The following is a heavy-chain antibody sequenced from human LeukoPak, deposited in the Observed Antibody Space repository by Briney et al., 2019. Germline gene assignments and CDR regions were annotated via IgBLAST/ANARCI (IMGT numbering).Heavy chain of an antibody. V-gene: IGHV1-46*01. J-gene: IGHJ5*02. Sequence: EASVKVSCKASGYTFTSYYMHWVRQAPGQGLEWMGIINPSGGSTSYAQKFQGRVTMTRDTSTSTVYMELSSLRSEDTAVYYCAKDPMEGPRIAAAGYNWFDPWGQGTLVTVSS. D-gene: IGHD6-13*01. CDR2: INPSGGST. CDR3: AKDPMEGPRIAAAGYNWFDP. CDR1: GYTFTSYY.